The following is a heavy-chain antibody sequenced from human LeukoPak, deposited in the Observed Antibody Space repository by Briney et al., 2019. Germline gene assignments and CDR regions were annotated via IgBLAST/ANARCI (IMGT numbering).Heavy chain of an antibody. CDR2: IYSGGST. CDR3: ARAMQHYYGSGITNTFDY. J-gene: IGHJ4*02. V-gene: IGHV3-53*01. D-gene: IGHD3-10*01. Sequence: GGSLRLSCAASGFTVSRNYMTWVRQAPGKGLERVSVIYSGGSTYYADSVKGRFTISRDNAKNSLYLQMNSLRAEDTAVYYCARAMQHYYGSGITNTFDYWGQGTLVTVSS. CDR1: GFTVSRNY.